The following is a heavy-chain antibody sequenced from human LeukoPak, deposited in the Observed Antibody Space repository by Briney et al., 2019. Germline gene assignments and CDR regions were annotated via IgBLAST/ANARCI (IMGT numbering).Heavy chain of an antibody. CDR1: GYSISSGYF. J-gene: IGHJ4*01. Sequence: SETLSLTCSVSGYSISSGYFWGWIRQPPGKGLEWIGSIFHSGTTYYNPSLRSRVSMSVDTLRNLFSLSLTSVTAADTAVFYCVRLPLDYGGWGHGTQVIVSS. D-gene: IGHD4-23*01. V-gene: IGHV4-38-2*02. CDR3: VRLPLDYGG. CDR2: IFHSGTT.